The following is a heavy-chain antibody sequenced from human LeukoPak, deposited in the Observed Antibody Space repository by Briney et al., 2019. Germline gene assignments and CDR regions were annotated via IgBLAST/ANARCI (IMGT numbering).Heavy chain of an antibody. J-gene: IGHJ4*02. D-gene: IGHD3-3*01. V-gene: IGHV3-30*03. CDR3: AGDRDNYDFWSGLTSYYFDY. CDR2: ISYDGSNK. CDR1: GFTFSNYG. Sequence: GGSLRLSCAASGFTFSNYGMHWVRQAPGKGLEWVAVISYDGSNKYYADSVKGRFTISRDNSKNTLYLQMNSLRAEDTAVYYCAGDRDNYDFWSGLTSYYFDYWGQGTLVTVSS.